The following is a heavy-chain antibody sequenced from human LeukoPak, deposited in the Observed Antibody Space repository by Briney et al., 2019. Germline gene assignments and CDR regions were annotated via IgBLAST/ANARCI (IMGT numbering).Heavy chain of an antibody. CDR2: ITWNSGSI. D-gene: IGHD3-22*01. J-gene: IGHJ4*02. Sequence: PGRSLRLSCAASAFTFNDYAMHWVRQVPGKGLEWVSGITWNSGSIGYADSVKGRFTISRDDSKRIAYLQMNSLKTEDTAVYYCTRERYSSSYYGYWGQGTLVTVSS. CDR1: AFTFNDYA. V-gene: IGHV3-9*01. CDR3: TRERYSSSYYGY.